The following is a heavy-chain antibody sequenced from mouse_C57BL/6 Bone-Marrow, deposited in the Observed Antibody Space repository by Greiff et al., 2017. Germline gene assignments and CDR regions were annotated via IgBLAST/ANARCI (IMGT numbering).Heavy chain of an antibody. D-gene: IGHD2-1*01. CDR3: LYYGNYGENY. CDR2: IYPRSGNT. J-gene: IGHJ2*01. Sequence: VKLQESGAELARPGASVKLSCKASGYTFTSYGISWVKQRTGQGLEWIGEIYPRSGNTYYNEKFKGKATLTADKSSSTAYMELRSLTSEDSAVYFCLYYGNYGENYWGQGTTLTVSS. CDR1: GYTFTSYG. V-gene: IGHV1-81*01.